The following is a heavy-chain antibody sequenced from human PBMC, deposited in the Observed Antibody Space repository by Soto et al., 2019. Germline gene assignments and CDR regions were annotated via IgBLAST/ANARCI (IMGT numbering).Heavy chain of an antibody. Sequence: VGSLRLSCDGSGFTFSMFAMSWVRQAPGKGLEWISSISGSGGSTYYADSVKGRFTVSRDNSKTTVFLQMNSLRTEDTAVYFCAKERNFWSGTAGFDSWGQGSPVTVSS. D-gene: IGHD3-3*01. J-gene: IGHJ5*01. CDR3: AKERNFWSGTAGFDS. V-gene: IGHV3-23*01. CDR2: ISGSGGST. CDR1: GFTFSMFA.